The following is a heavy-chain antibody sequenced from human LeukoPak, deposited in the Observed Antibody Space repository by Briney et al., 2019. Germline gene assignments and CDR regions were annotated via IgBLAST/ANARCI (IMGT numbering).Heavy chain of an antibody. Sequence: ASVKVSCKASGYTFTGYYMHWVRQAPGQGLEWMGWINPNSGGTNCAQKFQGRVTMTRDTSISTAYMELSRLRSDDTAVYYCASGDILTGPGPNWFDPWGQGTLVTVSS. D-gene: IGHD3-9*01. CDR3: ASGDILTGPGPNWFDP. CDR2: INPNSGGT. J-gene: IGHJ5*02. V-gene: IGHV1-2*02. CDR1: GYTFTGYY.